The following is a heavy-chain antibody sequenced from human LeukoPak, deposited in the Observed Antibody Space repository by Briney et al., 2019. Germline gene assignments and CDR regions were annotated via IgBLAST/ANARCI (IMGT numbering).Heavy chain of an antibody. Sequence: GGSLRLSCAASGFTFSSYAMTWVRQAPGKGLEWVSVIYSGGSTYYADSVKGRFTISRDNSKNTLYLQMNSLRAEDTAVYYCARVRRITMVRGVITHEYYFDYWGQGTLVTVSS. D-gene: IGHD3-10*01. CDR2: IYSGGST. J-gene: IGHJ4*02. CDR3: ARVRRITMVRGVITHEYYFDY. V-gene: IGHV3-66*01. CDR1: GFTFSSYA.